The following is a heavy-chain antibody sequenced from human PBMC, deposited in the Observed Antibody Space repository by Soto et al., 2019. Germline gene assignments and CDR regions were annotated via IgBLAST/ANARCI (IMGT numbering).Heavy chain of an antibody. V-gene: IGHV4-4*07. D-gene: IGHD3-22*01. CDR1: GGSISSYY. CDR3: ARDHRDSSGYYPYNWFDP. Sequence: SETLSLTCTVYGGSISSYYWSWIRQPAGKGLEWIGRIYTSGSTNYNPSLKSRVTMSVDTSKDQFSLKLSSVTAADTAVYYCARDHRDSSGYYPYNWFDPWGQGTLVTVSS. CDR2: IYTSGST. J-gene: IGHJ5*02.